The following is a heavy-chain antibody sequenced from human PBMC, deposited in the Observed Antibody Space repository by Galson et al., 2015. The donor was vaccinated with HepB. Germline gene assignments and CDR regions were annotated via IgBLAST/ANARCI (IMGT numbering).Heavy chain of an antibody. CDR2: IKSKTDGGPT. CDR1: GFTFSNAW. CDR3: TTLYPQWLVPYYYYGMDV. D-gene: IGHD6-19*01. J-gene: IGHJ6*02. V-gene: IGHV3-15*01. Sequence: LRLSCAASGFTFSNAWMSWVRQAPGKGLEWVGRIKSKTDGGPTDYAAPVKGRFTISRDDSKNTLYLQMNSLKTEDTAVYYCTTLYPQWLVPYYYYGMDVWGQGTTVTVSS.